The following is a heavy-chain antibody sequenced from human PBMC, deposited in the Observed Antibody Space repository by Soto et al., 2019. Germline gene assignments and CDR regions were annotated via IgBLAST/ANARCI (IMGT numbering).Heavy chain of an antibody. V-gene: IGHV4-34*01. CDR2: INHSGSA. Sequence: PSETLSLACAVYVGSFSGYYWSWIREPPGKGLEWIGEINHSGSANYNPSLKSRVTISVDTSKNQFSLKLSSVTAADTAVYYCARGRRDGVSSSWYTTPDYWGQGTLVTVSS. J-gene: IGHJ4*02. CDR3: ARGRRDGVSSSWYTTPDY. D-gene: IGHD6-13*01. CDR1: VGSFSGYY.